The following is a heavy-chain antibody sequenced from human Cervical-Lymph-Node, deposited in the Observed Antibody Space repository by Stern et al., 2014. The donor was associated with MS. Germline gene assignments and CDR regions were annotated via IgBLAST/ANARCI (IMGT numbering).Heavy chain of an antibody. Sequence: EMQLVESGGGLVKPGGSLRLSCVGSGFTFSSYSMNWVRQAPGKGLEWVSSISSDNRRIYYADSVKVRFTVSRDNAKNSLYLQMNTLRAEDSAVYFCAKTKIVVLNCFDHWGQGALVTVSS. CDR2: ISSDNRRI. D-gene: IGHD3-22*01. CDR3: AKTKIVVLNCFDH. J-gene: IGHJ4*02. CDR1: GFTFSSYS. V-gene: IGHV3-21*01.